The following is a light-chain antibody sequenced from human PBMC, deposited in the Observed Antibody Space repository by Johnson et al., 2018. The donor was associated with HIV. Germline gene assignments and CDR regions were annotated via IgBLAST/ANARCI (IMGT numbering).Light chain of an antibody. Sequence: QSVLTQSPSVSAAPGQKVTISCSGSSSNIGNNYVSWYQQLPGTAPKLLIYDNNKRPSGIPDRISGSKSGTSATLGITGLQTGDEADSYCGTWESSLSALWVFGTGPKVTVL. V-gene: IGLV1-51*01. J-gene: IGLJ1*01. CDR1: SSNIGNNY. CDR3: GTWESSLSALWV. CDR2: DNN.